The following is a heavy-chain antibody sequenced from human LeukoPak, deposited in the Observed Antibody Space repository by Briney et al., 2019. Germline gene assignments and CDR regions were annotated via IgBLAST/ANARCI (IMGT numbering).Heavy chain of an antibody. CDR3: ARTYVANAFDI. V-gene: IGHV4-59*01. Sequence: PSETLSLTCTVSGGSISSDYWSWIRQPPGKGLEWIGYIYYSGITNYNPSLKSRVTISVDTSKNQFSLKLSSVTAADTAVYYCARTYVANAFDIWGQGTMVTVSS. CDR1: GGSISSDY. J-gene: IGHJ3*02. CDR2: IYYSGIT. D-gene: IGHD3-16*01.